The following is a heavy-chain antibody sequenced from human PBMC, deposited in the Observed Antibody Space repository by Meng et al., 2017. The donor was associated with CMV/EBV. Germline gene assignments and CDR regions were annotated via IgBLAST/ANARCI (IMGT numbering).Heavy chain of an antibody. CDR3: ARVDRYNWNDVSAFDI. V-gene: IGHV1-69*05. J-gene: IGHJ3*02. CDR1: GGTFSSYA. D-gene: IGHD1-1*01. Sequence: SVKVSCKASGGTFSSYAISWVRQAPGQGLEWMGGIIPIFGTANYAQKFQGRVTITTDESTSTAYMELSSLRSEDTAVYYCARVDRYNWNDVSAFDIWGQGTMVTVSS. CDR2: IIPIFGTA.